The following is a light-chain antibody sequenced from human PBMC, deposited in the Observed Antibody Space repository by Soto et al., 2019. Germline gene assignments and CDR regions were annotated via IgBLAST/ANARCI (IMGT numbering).Light chain of an antibody. CDR2: GTS. Sequence: DIVLTQSPGTLSLSPGERATLSCRASQSVSSSHLDWYQQKPGQAPRLLIYGTSSRATGIPDRFSGSGSGTDFTLTISRLEPEDFAVYYCQQDGSPLTFGGGTKVEIK. V-gene: IGKV3-20*01. CDR1: QSVSSSH. J-gene: IGKJ4*01. CDR3: QQDGSPLT.